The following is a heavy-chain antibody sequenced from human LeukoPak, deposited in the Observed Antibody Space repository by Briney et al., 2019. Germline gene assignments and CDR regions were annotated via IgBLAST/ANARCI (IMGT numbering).Heavy chain of an antibody. CDR3: ARLHHDYGSGTYGGAYNYYMDV. V-gene: IGHV4-59*01. CDR2: IYYTGST. Sequence: PSETLSLTCSVSSGFISSYYWTWIRQSPGKGLEWIGYIYYTGSTSYNPSLQSRVTISVDTSKNQFSLRLNSVTAADTAVYYCARLHHDYGSGTYGGAYNYYMDVWGKRTTVTVSS. CDR1: SGFISSYY. J-gene: IGHJ6*03. D-gene: IGHD3-10*01.